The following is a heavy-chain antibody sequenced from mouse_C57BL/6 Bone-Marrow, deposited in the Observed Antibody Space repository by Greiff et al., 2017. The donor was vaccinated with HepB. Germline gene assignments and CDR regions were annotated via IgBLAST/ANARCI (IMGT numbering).Heavy chain of an antibody. V-gene: IGHV1-69*01. CDR3: ARERGDAMDY. J-gene: IGHJ4*01. CDR1: GYTFTSYW. Sequence: QVQLQQPGAELVMPGASVKLSCKASGYTFTSYWMHWVKQRPGQGLEWIGEIDPSDSYTNYNQKFKGKSTLTVDKSSSTAYMQCSSLTSEDSAVYDCARERGDAMDYWGQGTSVTVSS. CDR2: IDPSDSYT.